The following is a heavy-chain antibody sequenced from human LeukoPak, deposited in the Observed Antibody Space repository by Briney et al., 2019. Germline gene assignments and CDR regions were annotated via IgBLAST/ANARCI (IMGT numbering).Heavy chain of an antibody. CDR1: GGSISSSSYY. D-gene: IGHD3-22*01. CDR3: ASGYPLTWYFDL. Sequence: SETLSLTCTVSGGSISSSSYYWGWIRQPPGKGLEWIGSIYYSGSTYYNPSLKSRVTISVDTSKNQFSLKLSSVTAADTAVYYCASGYPLTWYFDLWGRGTLVTVSS. V-gene: IGHV4-39*07. J-gene: IGHJ2*01. CDR2: IYYSGST.